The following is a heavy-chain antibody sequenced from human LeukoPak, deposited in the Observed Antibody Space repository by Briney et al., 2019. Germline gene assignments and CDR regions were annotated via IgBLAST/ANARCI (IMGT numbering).Heavy chain of an antibody. Sequence: PGGSLRLSCAASGFTFSSYSMNWVRQAPGKGLEWVSSISSSSSYIYYADSVKGRFTISRDNAKNSLYLQMNSLRAEDTAVYYCARALHPYGDYSYWGQGTLVTVSS. D-gene: IGHD4-17*01. J-gene: IGHJ4*02. CDR3: ARALHPYGDYSY. CDR1: GFTFSSYS. CDR2: ISSSSSYI. V-gene: IGHV3-21*01.